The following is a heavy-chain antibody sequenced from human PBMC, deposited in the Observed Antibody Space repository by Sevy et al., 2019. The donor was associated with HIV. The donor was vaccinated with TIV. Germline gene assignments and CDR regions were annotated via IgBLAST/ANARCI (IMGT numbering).Heavy chain of an antibody. CDR1: GFTLRNYA. V-gene: IGHV3-23*01. J-gene: IGHJ4*02. D-gene: IGHD1-7*01. CDR2: AVGVDDTT. CDR3: AKGTANAGYYFDY. Sequence: GGSLRLSCAASGFTLRNYAVNWVRQAPGKGLEWVSAAVGVDDTTYYADSVKGRFIISRDDSGKTLYLQMTSLTAEDTAVYFCAKGTANAGYYFDYWGRGTLVTVSS.